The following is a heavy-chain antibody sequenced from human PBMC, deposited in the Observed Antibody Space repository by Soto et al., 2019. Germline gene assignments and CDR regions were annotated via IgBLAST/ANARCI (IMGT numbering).Heavy chain of an antibody. CDR1: GYTFTSYY. CDR3: ARDRTGYYYGSGSYSNPSYSYYYGMDV. V-gene: IGHV1-46*03. D-gene: IGHD3-10*01. Sequence: ASVKVSCKASGYTFTSYYIHWVRQAPGQGLEWMGIINPLSGSTSYAQKFQGRVTMTRDTSTSTVYMELSSLRSEDTAVYYCARDRTGYYYGSGSYSNPSYSYYYGMDVWSQETTVTVS. CDR2: INPLSGST. J-gene: IGHJ6*02.